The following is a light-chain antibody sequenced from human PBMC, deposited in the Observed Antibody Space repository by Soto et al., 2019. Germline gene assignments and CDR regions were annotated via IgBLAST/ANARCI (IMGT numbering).Light chain of an antibody. J-gene: IGLJ2*01. V-gene: IGLV2-14*01. Sequence: QSALTQPASVSGSPGQSITISCTGTSSDVGGYNYVSWYQQHPGKAPKLMIYEVSNRPSGVSNRFSGSKSGNTASLTISGLQAEDEADYYCSEYTRSSNVVFGGGTKVTVL. CDR3: SEYTRSSNVV. CDR2: EVS. CDR1: SSDVGGYNY.